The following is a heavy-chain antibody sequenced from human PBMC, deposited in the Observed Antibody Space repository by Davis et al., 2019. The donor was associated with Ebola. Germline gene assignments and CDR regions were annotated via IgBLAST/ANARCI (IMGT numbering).Heavy chain of an antibody. CDR1: GFTFSSYW. Sequence: SLKISCAASGFTFSSYWMSWVRQAPGKGLEWVSGISWNSGSIGYADSVKGRFTISRDNAKNSLYLQMNSLRAEDTALYYCAKDMTYSSSSISFDYWGQGTLVTVSS. J-gene: IGHJ4*02. V-gene: IGHV3-9*01. CDR2: ISWNSGSI. CDR3: AKDMTYSSSSISFDY. D-gene: IGHD6-6*01.